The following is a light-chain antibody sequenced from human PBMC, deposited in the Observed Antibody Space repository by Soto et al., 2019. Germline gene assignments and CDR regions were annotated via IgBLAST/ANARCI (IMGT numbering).Light chain of an antibody. CDR2: DQS. J-gene: IGKJ5*01. V-gene: IGKV3-11*01. Sequence: DIAVTHSTATLSLSPGERATLSCRASQSVXSYFAWYQPKPGQATRVLIXDQSNRATGIPARFSGSGTGKDFTLTISSLQSEYFGVYYCHQYNKWPPRTFGQGTRLEIK. CDR3: HQYNKWPPRT. CDR1: QSVXSY.